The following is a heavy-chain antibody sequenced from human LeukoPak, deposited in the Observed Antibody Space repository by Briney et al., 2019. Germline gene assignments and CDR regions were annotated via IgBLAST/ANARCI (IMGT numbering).Heavy chain of an antibody. D-gene: IGHD3-10*01. V-gene: IGHV3-7*01. Sequence: HPGGSLRLSCAASGFTFSSYWMSWVRQAPGKGLEWVANIKQDGSEKYYVDSVKGRFTISRDNAKNSLYLQMNSLRAEDTAVYYCARVGELLWFGELRSLAAYYYYYYMNVWGKGTTVTISS. CDR3: ARVGELLWFGELRSLAAYYYYYYMNV. J-gene: IGHJ6*03. CDR1: GFTFSSYW. CDR2: IKQDGSEK.